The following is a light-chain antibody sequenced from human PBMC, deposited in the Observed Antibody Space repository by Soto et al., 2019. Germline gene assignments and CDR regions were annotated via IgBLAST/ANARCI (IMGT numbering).Light chain of an antibody. CDR1: SGHSSYA. V-gene: IGLV4-69*01. CDR3: QTWDTDIRV. J-gene: IGLJ3*02. Sequence: QSVLTQSPSASASLGASVKLTCTLSSGHSSYAIAWHQQQPEKGPRYLMKLNSDGSHNKGDGIPDRFSGSSSGAERYLTISSLQSEDEADYYCQTWDTDIRVFGGGTKLTVL. CDR2: LNSDGSH.